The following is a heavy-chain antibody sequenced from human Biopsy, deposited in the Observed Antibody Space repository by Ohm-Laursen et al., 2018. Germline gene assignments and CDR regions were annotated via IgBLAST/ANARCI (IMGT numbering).Heavy chain of an antibody. CDR1: GYTFTSYE. D-gene: IGHD1/OR15-1a*01. J-gene: IGHJ5*02. V-gene: IGHV1-8*01. CDR3: ARGGGYNWNNGWFDP. Sequence: ASVKVSCKASGYTFTSYEINWVRQATGQGLEWMGWMNPDSGNTGYAQNFQGRVTMTRNTSMSTAYMELSSLRSEDTAVYYCARGGGYNWNNGWFDPWGQGTLVTVSS. CDR2: MNPDSGNT.